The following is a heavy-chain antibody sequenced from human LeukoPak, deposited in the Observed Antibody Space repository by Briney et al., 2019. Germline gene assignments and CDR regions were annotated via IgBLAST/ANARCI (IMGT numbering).Heavy chain of an antibody. CDR2: IRYDGSNK. CDR3: AKDPPVVGATTLY. V-gene: IGHV3-30*02. J-gene: IGHJ4*02. CDR1: GFTFSNYG. Sequence: GGSLRLSCAASGFTFSNYGMHWVRQAPGKGLEWVAFIRYDGSNKYYADSVKGRFTISRDNSKNTLYLQMNSLRAEDTAVYYCAKDPPVVGATTLYWGQGTLVTVSS. D-gene: IGHD1-26*01.